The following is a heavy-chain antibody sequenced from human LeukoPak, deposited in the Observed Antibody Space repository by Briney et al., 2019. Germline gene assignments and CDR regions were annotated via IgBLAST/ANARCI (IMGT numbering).Heavy chain of an antibody. D-gene: IGHD3-10*01. CDR1: GGSISSYY. CDR3: ARGDHGSGSLYFDY. Sequence: SETLSLTCTVSGGSISSYYWSWIRQPAGKGLEWIGRIYTSGSTNYNPSLKSRVTMSVDTSKNQFSLKLSSVTAADTAVYYCARGDHGSGSLYFDYWGQGTLVTVSS. J-gene: IGHJ4*02. V-gene: IGHV4-4*07. CDR2: IYTSGST.